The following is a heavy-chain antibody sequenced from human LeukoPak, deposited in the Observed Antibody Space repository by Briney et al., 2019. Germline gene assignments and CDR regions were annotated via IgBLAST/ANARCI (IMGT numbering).Heavy chain of an antibody. CDR1: GGSLSSYY. CDR2: IYYSGST. Sequence: SETLSLTCTVSGGSLSSYYWSWIRQPPGKGLEWIGYIYYSGSTNYNPSLKSRVSISPDTSKNQFSLKLNSVTAADTAVYYCARGVGSGRFNYYGMDVWGQGTTVTVSS. J-gene: IGHJ6*02. D-gene: IGHD3-10*01. CDR3: ARGVGSGRFNYYGMDV. V-gene: IGHV4-59*01.